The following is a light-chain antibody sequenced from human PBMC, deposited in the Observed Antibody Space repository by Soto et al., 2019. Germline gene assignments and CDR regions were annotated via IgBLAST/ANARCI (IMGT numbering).Light chain of an antibody. CDR3: QQYNNWPPS. CDR2: GAS. CDR1: QSVSSN. J-gene: IGKJ1*01. Sequence: EIVMTQSPATLSVSPGERATLSCRASQSVSSNLAWYQQKPGQAPRLLIYGASTRATGFPARFSGSVSGTEFTLTISSLQSEDFAVYYCQQYNNWPPSFGQGTKVDIK. V-gene: IGKV3-15*01.